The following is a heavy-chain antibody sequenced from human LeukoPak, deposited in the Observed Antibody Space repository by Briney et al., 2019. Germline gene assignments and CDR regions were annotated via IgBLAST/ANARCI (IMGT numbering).Heavy chain of an antibody. CDR3: ARDTYPSPSYCFHP. V-gene: IGHV4-59*01. CDR1: DGSISSYG. J-gene: IGHJ5*02. Sequence: SETLSLTCTVADGSISSYGWGWIRQPPGKGLEWIGNNHDSGSTNYNPSLKSRATISVDTSKKQFSLKLRSVIAADTAVYYCARDTYPSPSYCFHPWGQGTLVTVSP. CDR2: NHDSGST. D-gene: IGHD6-6*01.